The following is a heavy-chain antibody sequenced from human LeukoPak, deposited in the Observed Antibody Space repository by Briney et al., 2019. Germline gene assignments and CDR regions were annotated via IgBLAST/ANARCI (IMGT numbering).Heavy chain of an antibody. Sequence: ASVKVSCKASGYTFTSYGISWVRQAPGQGLEWMGWISAYDGNTNYAQKFQDRVTMTRYTSTSTVYMELRSLRSDDTAMYYCARDGVVTPYYFDYWGQGTLVTVSS. CDR3: ARDGVVTPYYFDY. CDR1: GYTFTSYG. J-gene: IGHJ4*02. CDR2: ISAYDGNT. V-gene: IGHV1-18*01. D-gene: IGHD3-3*01.